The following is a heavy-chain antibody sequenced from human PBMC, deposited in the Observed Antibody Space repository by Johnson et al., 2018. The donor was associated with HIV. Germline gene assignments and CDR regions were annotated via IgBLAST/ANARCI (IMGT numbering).Heavy chain of an antibody. D-gene: IGHD3-10*01. CDR1: GFSVTNTS. CDR2: IYSGGGT. J-gene: IGHJ3*01. Sequence: VQLVESGGGLIQPGGSLRLSCAASGFSVTNTSVSWVRQAPGKGLEWVSVIYSGGGTSSADSVRGRFIISRDNSKNTLFLHMSDLRPEDTAVYYCAKDIYSVSKIRGLIAPALENHGMDVWGQGTMVTVS. CDR3: AKDIYSVSKIRGLIAPALENHGMDV. V-gene: IGHV3-66*03.